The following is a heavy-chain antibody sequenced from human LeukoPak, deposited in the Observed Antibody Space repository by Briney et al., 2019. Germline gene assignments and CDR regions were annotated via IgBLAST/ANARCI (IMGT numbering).Heavy chain of an antibody. Sequence: GGSLRLSCAASGFTFSSYAMHWVRQAPGKGLEWVAVISYDGSNKYYADSVKGRFTISRDNAKNSLYLQMNSLRAEDTAVYYCTREASEFYWGQGTLVTVSS. CDR3: TREASEFY. CDR1: GFTFSSYA. V-gene: IGHV3-30*14. CDR2: ISYDGSNK. D-gene: IGHD3-10*01. J-gene: IGHJ4*02.